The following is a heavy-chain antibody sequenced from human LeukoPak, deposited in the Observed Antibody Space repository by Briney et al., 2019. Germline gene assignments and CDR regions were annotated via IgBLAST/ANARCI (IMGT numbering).Heavy chain of an antibody. CDR1: GYTFTSYG. CDR3: ARAGVLRFLEWLPEFDY. D-gene: IGHD3-3*01. CDR2: ISAYNGNT. J-gene: IGHJ4*02. Sequence: ASVKVSCKASGYTFTSYGISWVRQAPGQGLEWMGWISAYNGNTNYAQNLQGRVTMTTDTSTSTAYMELRSLRSDDTAVYYCARAGVLRFLEWLPEFDYWGQGTLVTVSS. V-gene: IGHV1-18*01.